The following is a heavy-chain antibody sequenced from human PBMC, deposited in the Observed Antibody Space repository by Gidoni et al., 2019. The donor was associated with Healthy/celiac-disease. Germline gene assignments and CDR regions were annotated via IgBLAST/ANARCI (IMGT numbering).Heavy chain of an antibody. CDR3: AKDGPPINDILTGYPDY. Sequence: QVQLVESGGGVVQPGRSLRLSCAASGFTFSSYCMHWVRPAPGKGLEWVAVISYVGSNKYYADSVKGRFTISRDKSKNTLYLQMNSLRAEDTAVYYCAKDGPPINDILTGYPDYWGQGTLVTVSS. CDR2: ISYVGSNK. D-gene: IGHD3-9*01. CDR1: GFTFSSYC. J-gene: IGHJ4*02. V-gene: IGHV3-30*18.